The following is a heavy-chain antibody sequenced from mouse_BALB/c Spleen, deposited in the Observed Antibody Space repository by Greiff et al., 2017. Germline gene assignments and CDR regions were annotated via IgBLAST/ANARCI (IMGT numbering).Heavy chain of an antibody. CDR1: GYTFTSYW. V-gene: IGHV1S22*01. D-gene: IGHD1-1*01. J-gene: IGHJ2*01. CDR2: IYPGSGST. Sequence: LQQPGSELVRPGASVKLSCKASGYTFTSYWMHWVKQRPGQGLEWIGNIYPGSGSTNYDEKFKSKATLTVDTSSSTAYMQLSSLTSEDSAVYYCTSGVVAEDFDYWGQGTTLTVSS. CDR3: TSGVVAEDFDY.